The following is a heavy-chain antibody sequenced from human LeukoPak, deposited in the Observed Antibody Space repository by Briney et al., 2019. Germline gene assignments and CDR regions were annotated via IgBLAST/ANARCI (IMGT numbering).Heavy chain of an antibody. J-gene: IGHJ4*02. D-gene: IGHD5-12*01. Sequence: GGSLRLSCAASGFTFSSYAMTWVRQAPGKGLEWVLGITSSGASTYYAASVKGRFTVSRDNSENTLYLQINNLSAEDTGTYYCVKDEDLYSPTWYLFEDWGQGTLVTVSS. CDR1: GFTFSSYA. CDR2: ITSSGAST. V-gene: IGHV3-23*01. CDR3: VKDEDLYSPTWYLFED.